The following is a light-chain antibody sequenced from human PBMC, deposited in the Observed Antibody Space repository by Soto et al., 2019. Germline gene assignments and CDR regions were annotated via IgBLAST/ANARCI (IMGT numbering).Light chain of an antibody. Sequence: IQMTQSPSSLSASVGDRVTITCRASQSISSYLTWYQQKPGKAPKLLIYAASRLQSGVPSRFSGSGSGTDFTLTISSLQPEDFATYYCQQSDSTRLTFGGGTKVDIK. J-gene: IGKJ4*01. CDR3: QQSDSTRLT. V-gene: IGKV1-39*01. CDR1: QSISSY. CDR2: AAS.